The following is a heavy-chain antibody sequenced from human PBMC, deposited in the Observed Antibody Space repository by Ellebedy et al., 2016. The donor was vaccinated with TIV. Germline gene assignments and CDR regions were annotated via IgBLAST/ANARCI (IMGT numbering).Heavy chain of an antibody. CDR1: GDSVSRRSYY. J-gene: IGHJ3*02. Sequence: SETLSLXXIVSGDSVSRRSYYWSWIRQSPGKGLEWIGYIYSSGSTKYNPSLKSQLTISADRSKKRFSLRLNSATAADTAVYYCTYGINSDAFDIWGQGTLVTVSS. CDR2: IYSSGST. CDR3: TYGINSDAFDI. D-gene: IGHD3-10*01. V-gene: IGHV4-61*03.